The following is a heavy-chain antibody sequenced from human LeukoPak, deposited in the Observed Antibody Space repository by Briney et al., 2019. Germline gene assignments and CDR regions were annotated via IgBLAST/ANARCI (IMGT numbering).Heavy chain of an antibody. V-gene: IGHV4-34*01. CDR1: GGSFSGYY. CDR3: ARWQQWLRYYFDY. Sequence: SETLSLTCAVYGGSFSGYYWSWIHQSPGKGLEWIGEINHSGSTNYNPSLKSRVTISVDTSQNQFSLKLRSVTAADTAVYYCARWQQWLRYYFDYWGQGTLVTVSS. D-gene: IGHD6-19*01. J-gene: IGHJ4*02. CDR2: INHSGST.